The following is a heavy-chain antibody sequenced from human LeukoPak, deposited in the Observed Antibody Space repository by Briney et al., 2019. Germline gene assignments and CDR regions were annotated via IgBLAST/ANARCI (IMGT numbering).Heavy chain of an antibody. V-gene: IGHV4-31*03. J-gene: IGHJ3*02. CDR3: ARVPPPYNWNDLDANDAFDI. CDR2: IYYSGST. D-gene: IGHD1-20*01. Sequence: PSETLSLACTVSGGSISSGGYYWRWIRQHPGKGLEWIGYIYYSGSTYYNPSLKSRVTISVDTSKNQFSLKLSSVTAADTAVYYCARVPPPYNWNDLDANDAFDIWGQGTMVTVSS. CDR1: GGSISSGGYY.